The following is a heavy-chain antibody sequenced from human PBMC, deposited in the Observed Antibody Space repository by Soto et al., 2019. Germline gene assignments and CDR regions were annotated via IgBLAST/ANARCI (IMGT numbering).Heavy chain of an antibody. V-gene: IGHV4-59*11. Sequence: SDTLSLTCSVSGASIRSHYWSWIRQTPGKGLEWIGYIYYTGSTTYNPSLKSRVTTSVDTSKNQFSLQLTSVTAADTAFYYCARGFYVSSGSSNPFVFSGPASLVTVST. D-gene: IGHD3-22*01. CDR2: IYYTGST. CDR3: ARGFYVSSGSSNPFVF. CDR1: GASIRSHY. J-gene: IGHJ4*02.